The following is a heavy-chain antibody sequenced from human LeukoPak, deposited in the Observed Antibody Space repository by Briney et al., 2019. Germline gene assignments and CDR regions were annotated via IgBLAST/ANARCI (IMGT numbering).Heavy chain of an antibody. CDR2: ISGGGGST. CDR3: ANNEGTFDY. D-gene: IGHD1-1*01. Sequence: PGGSVRLYCAASGFTFSSYAMSWVRQAPGKGLEWVLAISGGGGSTYYADSVKGRFTISRDNSKNTLYLQMNSLRAEDTAVYYCANNEGTFDYWGQGTLVTVSS. CDR1: GFTFSSYA. V-gene: IGHV3-23*01. J-gene: IGHJ4*02.